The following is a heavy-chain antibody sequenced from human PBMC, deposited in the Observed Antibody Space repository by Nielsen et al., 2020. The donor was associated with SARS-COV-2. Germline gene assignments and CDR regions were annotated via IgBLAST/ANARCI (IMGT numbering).Heavy chain of an antibody. J-gene: IGHJ6*02. Sequence: SETLSLTCTVSGGSISSYYWSWIRQPPGKGLEWIGYISYGGNTYYNPSLKSRVTISLDTSKNRFSLKLSSVTAEDTAVYYCARDSQWLVTGYYYYGMDVWGQGTTVTVSS. CDR3: ARDSQWLVTGYYYYGMDV. CDR2: ISYGGNT. V-gene: IGHV4-59*01. D-gene: IGHD6-19*01. CDR1: GGSISSYY.